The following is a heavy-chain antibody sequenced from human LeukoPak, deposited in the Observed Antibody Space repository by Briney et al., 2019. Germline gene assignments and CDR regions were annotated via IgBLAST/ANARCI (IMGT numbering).Heavy chain of an antibody. V-gene: IGHV4-30-2*01. J-gene: IGHJ4*02. D-gene: IGHD1-26*01. CDR1: GGSISSGGYS. CDR2: IYHSGST. CDR3: ARVGAMSDY. Sequence: PSQTLSLTCAVSGGSISSGGYSWSWIRQPPGKGLEWIGYIYHSGSTYYNPSLKSRVTISVGRSKDQFSLKLSSVTAADTAVYYCARVGAMSDYWGQGTLVTVSS.